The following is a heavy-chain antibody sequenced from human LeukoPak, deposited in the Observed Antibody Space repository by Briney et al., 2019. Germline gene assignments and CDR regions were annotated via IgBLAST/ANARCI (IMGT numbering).Heavy chain of an antibody. CDR3: AKAWSAVAGTLTLGY. Sequence: GGSLRLSCAASGFTFSSYAMSWVRQAPGKGLEWVSAISGSGGSTYYADSVTGRFTISRDNSKNTLYLQMNSLRAEDTAVYYCAKAWSAVAGTLTLGYWGQGTLVTVSS. CDR2: ISGSGGST. CDR1: GFTFSSYA. J-gene: IGHJ4*02. V-gene: IGHV3-23*01. D-gene: IGHD6-19*01.